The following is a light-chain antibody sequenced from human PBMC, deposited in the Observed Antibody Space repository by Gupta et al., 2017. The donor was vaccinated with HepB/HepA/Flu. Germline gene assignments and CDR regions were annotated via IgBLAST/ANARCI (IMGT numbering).Light chain of an antibody. CDR1: SSDVGGYNY. J-gene: IGLJ3*02. CDR2: DVS. Sequence: QSALTQPASVSGSPGQSLTISCTGTSSDVGGYNYVSWYQQHPGKAPKRMIYDVSNRPSGVSNRVSGSKSGNKDSLTISGLQAEDEADDYCSSYTSSSTGVFGGGTKLTVL. V-gene: IGLV2-14*01. CDR3: SSYTSSSTGV.